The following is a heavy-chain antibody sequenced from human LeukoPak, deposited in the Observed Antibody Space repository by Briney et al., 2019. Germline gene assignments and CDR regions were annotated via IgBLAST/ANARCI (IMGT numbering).Heavy chain of an antibody. D-gene: IGHD4-17*01. CDR1: GFTFSSYW. V-gene: IGHV3-74*01. Sequence: GGSLRLSCAASGFTFSSYWMHWVRQAPGKGLVWVSRINSDGNSTNYADSVKGRFTISRDNAKNTLYLQMNSLRAEDTAVYYCARATVTTFPQDYWGQGTLVTVSS. J-gene: IGHJ4*02. CDR2: INSDGNST. CDR3: ARATVTTFPQDY.